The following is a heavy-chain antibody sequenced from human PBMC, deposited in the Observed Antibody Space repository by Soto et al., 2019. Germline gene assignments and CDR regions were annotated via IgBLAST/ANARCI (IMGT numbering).Heavy chain of an antibody. CDR2: ISHSGTT. D-gene: IGHD1-1*01. J-gene: IGHJ4*02. CDR1: GGSFSGYY. Sequence: QVQLQQWGAGLLKPSETLSLTCAFYGGSFSGYYWSWIRQPPGKGLEWVGEISHSGTTNYHPSLKIGVPIPLDTSKTQSSLKRTSVTAADTAVYYFVHHRPATVSFDFWGQGTLVTVSP. CDR3: VHHRPATVSFDF. V-gene: IGHV4-34*01.